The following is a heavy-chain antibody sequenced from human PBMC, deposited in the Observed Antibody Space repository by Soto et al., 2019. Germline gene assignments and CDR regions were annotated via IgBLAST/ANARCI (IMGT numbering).Heavy chain of an antibody. CDR1: GFTFSSYG. D-gene: IGHD3-10*01. Sequence: LRLSCAASGFTFSSYGMHWVRQAPGKGLEWVAVISYDGSNKYYADSVKGRFTISRDNSKNTLYLQMNSLRAEDTAVYYCAKAELLWFPEPHGMDVWGQGTTVTVSS. J-gene: IGHJ6*02. V-gene: IGHV3-30*18. CDR3: AKAELLWFPEPHGMDV. CDR2: ISYDGSNK.